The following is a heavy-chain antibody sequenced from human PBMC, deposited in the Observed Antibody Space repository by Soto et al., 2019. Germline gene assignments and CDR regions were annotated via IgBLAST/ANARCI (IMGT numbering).Heavy chain of an antibody. J-gene: IGHJ5*02. Sequence: PSETLSLTCTVSGGSISSSSYYWGWIRQPPGKGLEWIGSIYYSGSTYYNPSLKSRVTISVDTSKNQFSLKLSSVTAADTAVYYCARYSSGWSRRRFDPWGQGTQVTVSS. CDR2: IYYSGST. CDR3: ARYSSGWSRRRFDP. D-gene: IGHD6-19*01. CDR1: GGSISSSSYY. V-gene: IGHV4-39*01.